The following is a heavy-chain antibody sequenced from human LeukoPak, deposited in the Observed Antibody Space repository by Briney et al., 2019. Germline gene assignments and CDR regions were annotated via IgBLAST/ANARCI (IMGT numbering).Heavy chain of an antibody. Sequence: GGSLRLSCAASGFTFSSYWMSWVRQAPGKGLEWVANIKQDGSEKYYVDSVKGRFAISRDNAKNSLYLQMNSLRAEDTAVYYCARESTFLAAAEVPVLDYWGQGTLVTVSS. CDR2: IKQDGSEK. V-gene: IGHV3-7*01. D-gene: IGHD6-13*01. CDR1: GFTFSSYW. J-gene: IGHJ4*02. CDR3: ARESTFLAAAEVPVLDY.